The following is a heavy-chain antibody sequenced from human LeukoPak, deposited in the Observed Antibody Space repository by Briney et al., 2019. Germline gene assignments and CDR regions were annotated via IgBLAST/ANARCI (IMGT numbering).Heavy chain of an antibody. D-gene: IGHD3-10*01. Sequence: ASETLSLTCAVYGGSFSGYYWSWIRQPPGKGLEWIGEINHSGSTNYNPSLKSRVTISVDTSKNQFSLKLSSVTAADTAVYYCARTYYYGSGSGNWFDPWGQGTLVTVSS. CDR1: GGSFSGYY. J-gene: IGHJ5*02. CDR2: INHSGST. CDR3: ARTYYYGSGSGNWFDP. V-gene: IGHV4-34*01.